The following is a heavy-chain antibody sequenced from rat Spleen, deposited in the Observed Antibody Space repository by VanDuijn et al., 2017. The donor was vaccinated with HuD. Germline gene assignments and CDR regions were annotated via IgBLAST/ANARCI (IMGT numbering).Heavy chain of an antibody. CDR2: IRTGGGHT. CDR1: GFTFSNYD. V-gene: IGHV5S14*01. CDR3: TTKAD. Sequence: EVQLVESGGGLVQPGRSLKLSCAASGFTFSNYDMAWVRQTPPKGLEWVASIRTGGGHTYYRDSVKGRFTISRDDAKSTLYLQMDSLRSEDTATYYCTTKADWGQGVMVTVSS. J-gene: IGHJ2*01.